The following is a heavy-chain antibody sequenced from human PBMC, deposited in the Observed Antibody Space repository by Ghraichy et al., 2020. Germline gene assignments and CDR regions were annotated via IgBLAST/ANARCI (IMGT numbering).Heavy chain of an antibody. CDR1: GFTFSTYW. V-gene: IGHV3-7*03. D-gene: IGHD3-10*01. J-gene: IGHJ4*02. CDR2: IKQDGSEK. CDR3: ARAYYYDSGSHLHPFDH. Sequence: GGSLRLSCVASGFTFSTYWMSWVRQAPGKGLEWVASIKQDGSEKYYVDSVKGRFSISRDNAKDSLYLQMNSLRAEDTAVYYCARAYYYDSGSHLHPFDHWGQGTLVTVSS.